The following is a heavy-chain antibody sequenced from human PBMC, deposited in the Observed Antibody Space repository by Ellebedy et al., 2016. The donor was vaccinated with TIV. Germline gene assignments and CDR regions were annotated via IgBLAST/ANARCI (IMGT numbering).Heavy chain of an antibody. J-gene: IGHJ4*02. CDR1: GFTFSGYA. D-gene: IGHD3-10*01. V-gene: IGHV3-30-3*01. CDR2: ISDDGSKK. Sequence: GGSLRLSCAASGFTFSGYAMYWVRQAPGKGLEWVAFISDDGSKKYYAASVKGRFTISRDRSRNTLYLQMNSLKPEDTAVYYCARGSGFSMVRGISHFDYWGQGTQVTVSS. CDR3: ARGSGFSMVRGISHFDY.